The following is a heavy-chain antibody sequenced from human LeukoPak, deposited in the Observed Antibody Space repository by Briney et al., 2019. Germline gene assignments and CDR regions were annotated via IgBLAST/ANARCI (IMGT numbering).Heavy chain of an antibody. CDR3: AKRGVVIRVILVGFHKEAYYFDS. CDR1: GITLSNYG. Sequence: PGGSLRLSCAVSGITLSNYGVSWVRQAPGKGLEWVAGISDSGGRTNYADSVKGRFTISRDNPKNTPYLQMNSLRAEDTAVYFCAKRGVVIRVILVGFHKEAYYFDSWGQGALVTVSS. J-gene: IGHJ4*02. CDR2: ISDSGGRT. V-gene: IGHV3-23*01. D-gene: IGHD3-22*01.